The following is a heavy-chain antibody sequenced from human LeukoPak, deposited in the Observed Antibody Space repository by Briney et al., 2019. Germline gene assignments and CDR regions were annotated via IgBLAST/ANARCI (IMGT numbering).Heavy chain of an antibody. J-gene: IGHJ5*02. CDR3: ARGHTGGGSGILRFDP. CDR1: GYTFTGYY. CDR2: INPNSGGT. D-gene: IGHD3-10*01. V-gene: IGHV1-2*02. Sequence: ASVKVSCKASGYTFTGYYMHWVRQAPGQGLEWMGWINPNSGGTNYAQKFQGRVTMTRDTSISTAYMELSRLRSDDTAVYYCARGHTGGGSGILRFDPWGQGTLVTVSS.